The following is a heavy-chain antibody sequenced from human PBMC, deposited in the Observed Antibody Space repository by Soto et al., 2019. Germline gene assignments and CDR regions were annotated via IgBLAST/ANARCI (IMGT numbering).Heavy chain of an antibody. D-gene: IGHD6-13*01. CDR2: IYYSGST. CDR3: ARDLAAAGHNWIDP. CDR1: GGSISSGGYY. Sequence: SETLSLTCTVSGGSISSGGYYWSWIRQHPGKGLEWIGYIYYSGSTYYNPSLKSRVTISVDTSKNQFSLKLSSVTAADTAVYYCARDLAAAGHNWIDPRDQGTLVPVSS. V-gene: IGHV4-31*03. J-gene: IGHJ5*02.